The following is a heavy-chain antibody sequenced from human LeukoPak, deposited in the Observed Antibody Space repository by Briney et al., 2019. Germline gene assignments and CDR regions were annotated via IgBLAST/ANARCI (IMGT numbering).Heavy chain of an antibody. CDR3: AESRDGYNAFDY. V-gene: IGHV1-69*13. J-gene: IGHJ4*02. CDR1: GGTFSSYA. D-gene: IGHD5-24*01. Sequence: SVTVSCKASGGTFSSYAISWVRQAPAQGLECMGGIIPIFGTANYAQKFQGRVTITADESTSTAYMELSSLRSEDTAVYYCAESRDGYNAFDYWGQGTLVTVSS. CDR2: IIPIFGTA.